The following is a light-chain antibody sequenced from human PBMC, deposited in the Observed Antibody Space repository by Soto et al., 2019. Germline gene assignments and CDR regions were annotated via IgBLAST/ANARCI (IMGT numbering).Light chain of an antibody. CDR3: QHYHSYPWT. CDR2: KAS. Sequence: DIQLTQSPVSLSASVGERVTITCRASQSISSWLAWYQQKSGKAPNLLIYKASNLQTGVPSRFSGSGSGTEFTLTISGPQTEDFATYYCQHYHSYPWTFGQGTKVEI. V-gene: IGKV1-5*03. CDR1: QSISSW. J-gene: IGKJ1*01.